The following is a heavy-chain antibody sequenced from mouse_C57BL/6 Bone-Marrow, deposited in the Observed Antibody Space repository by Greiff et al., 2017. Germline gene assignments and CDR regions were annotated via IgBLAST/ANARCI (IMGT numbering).Heavy chain of an antibody. CDR2: INPNNGGT. Sequence: EVQLQQSGPELVKPGASVKISCKASGYTFTDYYMNWVKQSHGKSLEWIGDINPNNGGTSYNQKFKGKATLTVDKSSSTAYMGLRSLTSEDSAVYYCERLHLITTVVHFDYWGQGTTLTVSS. V-gene: IGHV1-26*01. D-gene: IGHD1-1*01. CDR3: ERLHLITTVVHFDY. J-gene: IGHJ2*01. CDR1: GYTFTDYY.